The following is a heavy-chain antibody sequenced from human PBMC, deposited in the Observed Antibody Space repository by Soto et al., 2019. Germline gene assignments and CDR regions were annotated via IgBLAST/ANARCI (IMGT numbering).Heavy chain of an antibody. D-gene: IGHD1-26*01. CDR2: HYSGGST. V-gene: IGHV3-53*01. J-gene: IGHJ5*02. CDR3: ARHRHPRGTVGATSPLDP. CDR1: GFSVSSNY. Sequence: PGGSLRLSCAISGFSVSSNYLSWVRQAPGKGLEWVSVHYSGGSTYYADSVQGRFTISRDKSNNTLYLQMRRVTAEDTAVYFCARHRHPRGTVGATSPLDPWGQGTQVTVSS.